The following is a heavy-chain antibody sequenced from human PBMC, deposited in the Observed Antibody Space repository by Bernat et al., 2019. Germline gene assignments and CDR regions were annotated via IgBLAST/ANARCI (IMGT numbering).Heavy chain of an antibody. Sequence: VQLVESGGGVVQPGRSLRLSCAASGFTFSSYAMSWVRQAPGKGLEWVSAISGSGGSTYYADSVKGRFTISRDNSKNTLYLQMNSLRAEDTAVYYCAKDGYYDFWSGYFGGWFDPWGQGTLVTVSS. D-gene: IGHD3-3*01. CDR2: ISGSGGST. V-gene: IGHV3-23*04. CDR1: GFTFSSYA. CDR3: AKDGYYDFWSGYFGGWFDP. J-gene: IGHJ5*02.